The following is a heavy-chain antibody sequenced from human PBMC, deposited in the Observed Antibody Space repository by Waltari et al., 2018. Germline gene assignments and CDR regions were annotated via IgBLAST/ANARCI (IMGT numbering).Heavy chain of an antibody. CDR1: SFNVSSYY. Sequence: EVQLVESGGHLIQPGGSLRLSCAASSFNVSSYYLNWVRQCPGTGLEWVSILLHAGNTYYADSVKGRFTFSRDNSKNTLYLQMNSLRAEDTAVYYCARGNTKYGMDVWGQGTTVTVSS. CDR2: LLHAGNT. D-gene: IGHD3-10*01. J-gene: IGHJ6*02. CDR3: ARGNTKYGMDV. V-gene: IGHV3-53*01.